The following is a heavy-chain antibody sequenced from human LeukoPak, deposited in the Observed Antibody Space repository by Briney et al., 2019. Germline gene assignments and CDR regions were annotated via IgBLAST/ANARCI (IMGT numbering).Heavy chain of an antibody. J-gene: IGHJ4*02. CDR2: IYHSGST. CDR1: GYSISSGYY. V-gene: IGHV4-38-2*02. CDR3: ATQTYDYVWGSYRPLDY. D-gene: IGHD3-16*02. Sequence: SETLSLTCTVSGYSISSGYYWGWIRQPPGKGLEWIGSIYHSGSTYYNPSLKSRVTISVDTSKNQFSLKLSSVTAADTAVYYCATQTYDYVWGSYRPLDYWGQGTLVTVSS.